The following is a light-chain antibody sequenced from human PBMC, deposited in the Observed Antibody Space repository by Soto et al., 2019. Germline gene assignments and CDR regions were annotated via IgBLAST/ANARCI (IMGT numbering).Light chain of an antibody. J-gene: IGLJ1*01. CDR3: SSYTSSSNSRV. CDR2: DVS. Sequence: QSALTQPASVSGSPGQSITISCTGTSSDVGGYNYVSWYQQHPGKAPKLMIYDVSNRPSGVSNRFSGSKSGNTASLTISGLQAEDEADYYCSSYTSSSNSRVFG. V-gene: IGLV2-14*01. CDR1: SSDVGGYNY.